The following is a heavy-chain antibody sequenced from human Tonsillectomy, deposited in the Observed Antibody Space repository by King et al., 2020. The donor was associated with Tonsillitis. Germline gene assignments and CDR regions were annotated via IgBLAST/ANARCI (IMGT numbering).Heavy chain of an antibody. J-gene: IGHJ3*02. CDR2: IDPGDSDT. V-gene: IGHV5-51*01. CDR3: ARLNGDSHAFDI. CDR1: GYSFPSYW. Sequence: VQLVESGAEVKKPGESLKISCKGSGYSFPSYWIGWVRQLPGKGLEWMGIIDPGDSDTRYSPSFQGQVTFSADKSTTTAYLQWSSLKASDTAMYSCARLNGDSHAFDIWGQGTMVTVSS. D-gene: IGHD4-17*01.